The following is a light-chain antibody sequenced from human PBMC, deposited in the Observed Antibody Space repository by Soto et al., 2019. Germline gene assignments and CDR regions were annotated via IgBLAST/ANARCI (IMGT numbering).Light chain of an antibody. J-gene: IGLJ3*02. CDR1: SSNIGNNA. CDR2: YDD. CDR3: AAWDDSLNGPV. Sequence: QSVLTQPPSVSAAPRQRVTISCSGSSSNIGNNAVNWYQQLPGKAPKLPIHYDDRVPSGVSDRFSGSKSGTSASLAISGLQSEDEADYYCAAWDDSLNGPVFGGGTKLTVL. V-gene: IGLV1-36*01.